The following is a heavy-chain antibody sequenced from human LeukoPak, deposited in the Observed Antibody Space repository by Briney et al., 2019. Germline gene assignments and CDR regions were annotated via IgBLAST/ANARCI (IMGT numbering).Heavy chain of an antibody. V-gene: IGHV3-7*01. CDR3: ARNPDAGTADY. CDR1: GFRLSEYW. CDR2: INEHGTEK. J-gene: IGHJ4*02. Sequence: GGSLRLSRTVSGFRLSEYWMSWARQAPGKGLEWVGNINEHGTEKFYVGSVTGRFSISRDNTKNTVFLQMNSLRLDDTAIYFCARNPDAGTADYWGEGTLVTVSS. D-gene: IGHD1-14*01.